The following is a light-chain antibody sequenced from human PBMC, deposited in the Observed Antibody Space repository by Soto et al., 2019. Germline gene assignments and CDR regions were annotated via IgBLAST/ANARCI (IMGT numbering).Light chain of an antibody. V-gene: IGKV1-12*01. J-gene: IGKJ4*01. Sequence: QSPSTLSASVGDRVTITCRASQSISSWLAWYQQKPGEAPKVLIFAASSLQSGLPSRFSGGGSGTDFSLTISSLQPEDFATYYCKQSRSFPLTFGGGTKVDIK. CDR1: QSISSW. CDR2: AAS. CDR3: KQSRSFPLT.